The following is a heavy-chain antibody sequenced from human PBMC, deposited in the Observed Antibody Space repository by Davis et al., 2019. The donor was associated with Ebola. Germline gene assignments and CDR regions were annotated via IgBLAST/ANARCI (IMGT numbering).Heavy chain of an antibody. D-gene: IGHD2-15*01. V-gene: IGHV3-48*03. CDR2: ISSSGSTI. CDR1: GFTFSSYE. CDR3: ARVVYCSGGSCYHEGWFDP. Sequence: GESLKISCAASGFTFSSYEMNWVRQAPGKGLEWVSYISSSGSTIYYADSVKGRFTISRDNAKNSLYLQMNSLRAEDTAVYYCARVVYCSGGSCYHEGWFDPWGQGTLVTVSS. J-gene: IGHJ5*02.